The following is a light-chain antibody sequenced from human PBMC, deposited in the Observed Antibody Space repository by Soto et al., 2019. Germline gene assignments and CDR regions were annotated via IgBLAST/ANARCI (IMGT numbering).Light chain of an antibody. Sequence: EKVMTQSPATLSVSPGERATLSCRASQSVSSNLAWYQQKPGQAPRLLIYGASNRATGIPARFSGSGSGTEFTLTISGLEPEDLGVYYCQQYDSSPWAFGPGTKVDIK. CDR2: GAS. CDR3: QQYDSSPWA. J-gene: IGKJ1*01. V-gene: IGKV3D-15*01. CDR1: QSVSSN.